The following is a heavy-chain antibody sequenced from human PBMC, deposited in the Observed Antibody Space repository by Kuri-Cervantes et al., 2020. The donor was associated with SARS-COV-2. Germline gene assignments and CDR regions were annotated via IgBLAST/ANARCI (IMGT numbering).Heavy chain of an antibody. CDR3: ARDPDYRVVYYYHGMDV. J-gene: IGHJ6*02. CDR2: IFSEGKTM. Sequence: GGSLRLSCAVYGFTFSSHCMNCVRQAPGKGLEWVAVIFSEGKTMYHAVSVKGRVTISRDNSENTVHLQMSSLKPEDTALYFCARDPDYRVVYYYHGMDVWGQGTTVTVSS. CDR1: GFTFSSHC. V-gene: IGHV3-30*03. D-gene: IGHD3-3*01.